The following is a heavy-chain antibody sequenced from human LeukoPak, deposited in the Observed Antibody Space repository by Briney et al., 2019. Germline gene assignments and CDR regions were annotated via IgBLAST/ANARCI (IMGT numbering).Heavy chain of an antibody. J-gene: IGHJ4*02. CDR3: ARIIRLLGY. Sequence: PGGSLRLSCAASGFTFKNYDMNWVRQAPGKGLEWVAGIGVGTSTYYPESVKGRFTISRDNSKNTVFLQMDSLRAEDSAVYYCARIIRLLGYWGQGTLVTVSS. D-gene: IGHD2-21*01. CDR2: IGVGTST. V-gene: IGHV3-23*01. CDR1: GFTFKNYD.